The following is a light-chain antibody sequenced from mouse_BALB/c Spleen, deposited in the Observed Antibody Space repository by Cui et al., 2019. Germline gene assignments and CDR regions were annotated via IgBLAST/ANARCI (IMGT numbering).Light chain of an antibody. CDR1: QDMSNY. J-gene: IGKJ2*01. Sequence: IEMTQTPTFLLVSPGDRVTITCRASQDMSNYVDWYQQKPEQSAKLLIYYASDRYTGVPASFTGSGYGTDFTFTISNVEAEDIAVYYCQQDNRLPYTFGGGTKLEIK. CDR2: YAS. CDR3: QQDNRLPYT. V-gene: IGKV6-32*01.